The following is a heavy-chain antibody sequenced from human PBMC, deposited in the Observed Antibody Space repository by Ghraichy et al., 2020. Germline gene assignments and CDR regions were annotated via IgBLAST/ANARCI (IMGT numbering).Heavy chain of an antibody. D-gene: IGHD1-26*01. J-gene: IGHJ5*02. CDR3: TKGITGASTSWFDP. CDR2: IKSKNDGGTT. Sequence: GGSLRLSCEASGFTFKYAWMMWVRQPPGKGLEWVARIKSKNDGGTTDYAAPVRGRFTISRDDSKNRIYLQMNSLRVDDTAMYYCTKGITGASTSWFDPWGRGTLVTVSS. CDR1: GFTFKYAW. V-gene: IGHV3-15*01.